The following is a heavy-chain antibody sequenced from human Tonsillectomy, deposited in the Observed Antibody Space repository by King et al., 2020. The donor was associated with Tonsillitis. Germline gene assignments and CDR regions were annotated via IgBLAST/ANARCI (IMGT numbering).Heavy chain of an antibody. V-gene: IGHV4-30-4*01. CDR1: GGSISSGDYY. CDR2: IYYSGST. J-gene: IGHJ4*02. Sequence: VQLQESGPGLVKPSQTLSLTCTVSGGSISSGDYYWSWIRQPPGKGLEWIGYIYYSGSTYYNPSLKSRVTISVDTSKNQFSLKLSSVTAADTAVYYCARETPYDFWSGYYALDYWGQGTLVTVSS. D-gene: IGHD3-3*01. CDR3: ARETPYDFWSGYYALDY.